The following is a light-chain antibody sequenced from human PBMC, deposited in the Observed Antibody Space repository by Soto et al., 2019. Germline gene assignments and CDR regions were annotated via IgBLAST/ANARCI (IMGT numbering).Light chain of an antibody. Sequence: QSALTQPASVSGSPGQSITISCSGTSSDVGSYNYVSWYQQHPDRAPKLMIYDVSNRPSGVSNRFSGSKSGNTASLTISGLQAEDEADYYCSSYTSSSTLLFGGGNKLTVL. CDR1: SSDVGSYNY. CDR3: SSYTSSSTLL. V-gene: IGLV2-14*01. CDR2: DVS. J-gene: IGLJ2*01.